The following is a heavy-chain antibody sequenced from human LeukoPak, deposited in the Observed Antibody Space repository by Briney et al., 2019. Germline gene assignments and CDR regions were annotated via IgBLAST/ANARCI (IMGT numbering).Heavy chain of an antibody. V-gene: IGHV3-7*01. CDR3: ATHSDWRFDF. Sequence: GGTLRLSCTDSGFTFSMYWMSWVRQAPGKGLEWLASIKPDGSAAIYVDSMKGRFTISRDNAKNSLYLQMNSLTVEDTAVYYCATHSDWRFDFWGQGTLVTVSS. CDR2: IKPDGSAA. D-gene: IGHD6-19*01. CDR1: GFTFSMYW. J-gene: IGHJ4*02.